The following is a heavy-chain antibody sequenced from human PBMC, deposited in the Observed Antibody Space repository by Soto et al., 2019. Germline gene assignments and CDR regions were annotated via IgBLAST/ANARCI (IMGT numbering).Heavy chain of an antibody. D-gene: IGHD3-10*01. CDR1: GFTFSSYA. CDR2: ISGSGGST. J-gene: IGHJ4*02. Sequence: HPGGSLRLSCAASGFTFSSYARSWVRQAPGKGLEWVSAISGSGGSTYYADSVKGRFTISRDNSKNTLYLQMNSLRAEDTAVYYCAKEVGYRAYGSGSPTFDYWGQGTLVTVS. V-gene: IGHV3-23*01. CDR3: AKEVGYRAYGSGSPTFDY.